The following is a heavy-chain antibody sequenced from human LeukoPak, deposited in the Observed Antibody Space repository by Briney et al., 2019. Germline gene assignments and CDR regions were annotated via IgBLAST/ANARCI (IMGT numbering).Heavy chain of an antibody. V-gene: IGHV4-38-2*02. CDR1: GYSISSGYY. CDR2: IYHSGST. CDR3: ARTPTHAERWLQISPIDY. D-gene: IGHD5-24*01. Sequence: SETLSLTCTVSGYSISSGYYWGWIRQPPGKGLEWIGSIYHSGSTYYNPSLKSRVTISVDTSKNQFSLKLSSVTAADTAVYYCARTPTHAERWLQISPIDYWGQGTLVTVSS. J-gene: IGHJ4*02.